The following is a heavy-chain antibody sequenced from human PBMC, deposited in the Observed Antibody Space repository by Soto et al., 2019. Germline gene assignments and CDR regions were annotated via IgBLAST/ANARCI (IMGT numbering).Heavy chain of an antibody. CDR3: ARGIGVTIFGVVITEYYFDY. Sequence: QVQLQESGPGLVKPSQTLSLTCTVSGGSISSGDYYWSWIRQPPGKGLEWIGYIYYSGSTYYNPSLKRRVTTSVATSKNQFSLKLSSVPAADTAVYYCARGIGVTIFGVVITEYYFDYWGQGTLVTVSS. CDR1: GGSISSGDYY. V-gene: IGHV4-30-4*01. J-gene: IGHJ4*02. D-gene: IGHD3-3*01. CDR2: IYYSGST.